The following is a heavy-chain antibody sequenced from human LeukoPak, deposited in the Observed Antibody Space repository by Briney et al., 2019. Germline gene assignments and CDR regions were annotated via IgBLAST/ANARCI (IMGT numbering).Heavy chain of an antibody. D-gene: IGHD3-22*01. V-gene: IGHV3-66*01. Sequence: GGSLRLSCAASGFTVSSNYMSWVRQAPGKGLEWVSVIYSGGSTYYADSVKGRFTISRDNSKNTLYLQMNSLRAEDTAVYYCARVRYYYDSSGYRYYFDCWGQGTLVTVSS. CDR3: ARVRYYYDSSGYRYYFDC. J-gene: IGHJ4*02. CDR1: GFTVSSNY. CDR2: IYSGGST.